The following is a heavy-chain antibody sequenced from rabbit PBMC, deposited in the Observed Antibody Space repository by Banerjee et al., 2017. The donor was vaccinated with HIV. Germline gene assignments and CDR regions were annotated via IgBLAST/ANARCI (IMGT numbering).Heavy chain of an antibody. J-gene: IGHJ4*01. D-gene: IGHD6-1*01. CDR1: GFDFSSYG. CDR3: VRDKSYAGYAGYGYGDNYFNL. Sequence: QSLEESGGDLVKPGASLKLSCKASGFDFSSYGVSWVRQAPGKGLEWIGYIDPVFGSTYYASWVNGRFTISSHNAQNTLYLQLNSLTAADTATYFCVRDKSYAGYAGYGYGDNYFNLWGQGTLVTVS. V-gene: IGHV1S7*01. CDR2: IDPVFGST.